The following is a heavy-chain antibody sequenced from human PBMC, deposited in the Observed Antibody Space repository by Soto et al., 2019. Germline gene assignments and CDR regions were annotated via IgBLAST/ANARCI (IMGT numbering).Heavy chain of an antibody. J-gene: IGHJ5*02. CDR1: GFTFSSYC. D-gene: IGHD6-13*01. Sequence: PGGSLRLSCAAVGFTFSSYCMHWVRQAPGKGLVWVSRINSDGSSTSYADSVKGRFAISRDNAKNTLYLQMNSLRAEDTAVYYCARVVGIAAAGMWFDPWGQGTLVTVSS. CDR2: INSDGSST. CDR3: ARVVGIAAAGMWFDP. V-gene: IGHV3-74*01.